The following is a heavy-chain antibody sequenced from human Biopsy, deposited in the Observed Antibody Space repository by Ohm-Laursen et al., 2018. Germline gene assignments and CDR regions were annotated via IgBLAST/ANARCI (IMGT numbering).Heavy chain of an antibody. CDR2: TNSMFGTT. CDR3: AKRGVERGRPLAY. V-gene: IGHV1-69*13. D-gene: IGHD1-1*01. J-gene: IGHJ4*02. Sequence: GASVKVSCKASGGTFSSFGISWVRQAPGQGLEWMGETNSMFGTTNYAQTFQGRVTITADESTSTAYMEVSSLRSEDTAVYDCAKRGVERGRPLAYWGQGTLVTVSS. CDR1: GGTFSSFG.